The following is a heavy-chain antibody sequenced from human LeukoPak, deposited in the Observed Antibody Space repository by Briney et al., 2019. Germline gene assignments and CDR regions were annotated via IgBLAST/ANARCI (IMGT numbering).Heavy chain of an antibody. CDR2: MNPNSGNT. CDR3: ARVSDDSSGYYFR. V-gene: IGHV1-8*01. Sequence: GASVKVSCKASGYTFTSYDINWVRQATGQGLEWMGWMNPNSGNTGYAQKFQGRVTMTRNTSISTAYMELSSLRSEDTSVYYCARVSDDSSGYYFRWGQGTLATVSS. CDR1: GYTFTSYD. J-gene: IGHJ4*02. D-gene: IGHD3-22*01.